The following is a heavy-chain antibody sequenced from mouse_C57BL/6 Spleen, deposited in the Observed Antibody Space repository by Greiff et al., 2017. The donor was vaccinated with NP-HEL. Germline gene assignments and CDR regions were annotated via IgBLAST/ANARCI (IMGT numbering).Heavy chain of an antibody. J-gene: IGHJ3*01. CDR1: GYTFTSYR. D-gene: IGHD2-4*01. CDR3: AREGYDYDGAWFAY. Sequence: QVQLQQSGAELARPGASVKLSCKASGYTFTSYRISWVKQRTGQGLEWIGEIYPRSGNTYYNEKFKGKATLTADKSSSTAYMELRSLTSEDSAVYFCAREGYDYDGAWFAYWGQGTLVTVSA. CDR2: IYPRSGNT. V-gene: IGHV1-81*01.